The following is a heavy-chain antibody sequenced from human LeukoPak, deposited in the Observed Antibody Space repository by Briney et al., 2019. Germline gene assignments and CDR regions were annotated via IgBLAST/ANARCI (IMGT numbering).Heavy chain of an antibody. J-gene: IGHJ5*02. V-gene: IGHV4-59*01. CDR2: IYYSGST. D-gene: IGHD3-9*01. CDR1: GGSSSSYY. Sequence: PSETLSLTCTVSGGSSSSYYWSWIRQPPGKGLEWIGYIYYSGSTNYNPSLKSRVTISVDTSKNQFSLKLSSVTAADTAVYYCARAPRGTYYDILTGYYGFDWFDPWGQGTLVTVSS. CDR3: ARAPRGTYYDILTGYYGFDWFDP.